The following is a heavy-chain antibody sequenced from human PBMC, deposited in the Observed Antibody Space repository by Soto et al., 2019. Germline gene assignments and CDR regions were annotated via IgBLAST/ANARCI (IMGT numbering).Heavy chain of an antibody. CDR1: GGSISSGGYY. CDR3: ARDPDGDYYFDY. V-gene: IGHV4-31*03. Sequence: QVQLQESGPGLVKPSQTLSLTCTVSGGSISSGGYYWSWIRQHPGKGLEWIGYIYYSGSTYYNPSLKSRVTISVDTSKNQFPLTLSSVTAADTAVYYCARDPDGDYYFDYWGQGTLVTVSS. CDR2: IYYSGST. D-gene: IGHD4-17*01. J-gene: IGHJ4*02.